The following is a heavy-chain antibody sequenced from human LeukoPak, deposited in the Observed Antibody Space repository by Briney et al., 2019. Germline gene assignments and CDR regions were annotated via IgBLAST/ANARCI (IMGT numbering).Heavy chain of an antibody. D-gene: IGHD3-10*01. Sequence: GASVKVSCKASGYTFTGYYMHWVRQAPGQGPEWMGWINPKSGGTGYARQFQGRVTMTRDTSISTAYMELSRLRSDDTAVYYCARVPSVTMVRGVFDYWGQGTLVTVSS. CDR1: GYTFTGYY. V-gene: IGHV1-2*02. CDR3: ARVPSVTMVRGVFDY. J-gene: IGHJ4*02. CDR2: INPKSGGT.